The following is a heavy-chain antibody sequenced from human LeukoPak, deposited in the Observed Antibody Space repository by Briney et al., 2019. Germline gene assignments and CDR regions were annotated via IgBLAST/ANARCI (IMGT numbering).Heavy chain of an antibody. CDR1: GFTLSNNH. V-gene: IGHV3-53*01. Sequence: PGGSLRLSCGASGFTLSNNHMSWVRQAPGKGLEWVSITYSEGTTYYAASVKGRFTISRDNSRNTLYVQINSLRAEDTAVYFCARDRVEVTTSMLGGVKRTVTDYYGMDVWGQGTTVTVSS. CDR3: ARDRVEVTTSMLGGVKRTVTDYYGMDV. CDR2: TYSEGTT. D-gene: IGHD3-16*01. J-gene: IGHJ6*02.